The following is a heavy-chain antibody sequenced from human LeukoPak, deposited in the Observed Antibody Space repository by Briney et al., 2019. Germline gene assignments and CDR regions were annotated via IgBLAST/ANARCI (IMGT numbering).Heavy chain of an antibody. CDR3: ARVSDIVVVPAAIYFDY. CDR1: GYTFTAFY. CDR2: INPNSGGT. J-gene: IGHJ4*02. V-gene: IGHV1-2*02. Sequence: GASVKVSCTASGYTFTAFYMHWVRQAPGQGPEWMGWINPNSGGTKYAQKFQGRVHITRDTSITTAYMELGSLRSDDTAVYYCARVSDIVVVPAAIYFDYWGQGALVTVSS. D-gene: IGHD2-2*01.